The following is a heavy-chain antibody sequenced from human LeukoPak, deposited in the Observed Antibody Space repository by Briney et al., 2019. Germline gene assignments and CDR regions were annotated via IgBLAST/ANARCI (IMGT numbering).Heavy chain of an antibody. CDR2: MNPNSGNT. J-gene: IGHJ4*02. CDR1: GYTFTSYD. CDR3: ARGHRIAAAGNGRFDY. Sequence: ASVKVSCKASGYTFTSYDINWVRQATGQGLEWMGWMNPNSGNTGYAQKFQGRVTMTRNTSISTAYMELSSLRSEDTAVYYCARGHRIAAAGNGRFDYWGQGTLVTVSS. V-gene: IGHV1-8*01. D-gene: IGHD6-13*01.